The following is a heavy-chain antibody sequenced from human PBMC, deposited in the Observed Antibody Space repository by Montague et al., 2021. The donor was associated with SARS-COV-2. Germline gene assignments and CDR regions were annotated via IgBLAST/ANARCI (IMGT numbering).Heavy chain of an antibody. CDR1: DGSISNGGYY. V-gene: IGHV4-61*08. D-gene: IGHD6-25*01. CDR3: ARVNRGYWQYAGGLNWIDP. CDR2: VSDSGGT. J-gene: IGHJ5*02. Sequence: SETLSLTCTVSDGSISNGGYYCSWIRQSPGKGLEWIGEVSDSGGTTYNSFLKSRVLISRDMSRNQFSIQLRSVTAADTAVYYCARVNRGYWQYAGGLNWIDPWGQGTLVIVSS.